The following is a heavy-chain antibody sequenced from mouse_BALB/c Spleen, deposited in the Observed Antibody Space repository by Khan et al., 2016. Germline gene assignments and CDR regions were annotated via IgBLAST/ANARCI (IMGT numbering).Heavy chain of an antibody. J-gene: IGHJ4*01. CDR1: GYTFTDYS. CDR3: ASPPYYAMDY. Sequence: QIQLVQSGPELKKPGETVKISCKASGYTFTDYSMHWVKQAPGKGLKWMGWINTETGEPTYADDFKGRFAFSLETSASTAYLQINNLKNEDTATYFCASPPYYAMDYWCQGTSVTVSS. V-gene: IGHV9-2-1*01. CDR2: INTETGEP.